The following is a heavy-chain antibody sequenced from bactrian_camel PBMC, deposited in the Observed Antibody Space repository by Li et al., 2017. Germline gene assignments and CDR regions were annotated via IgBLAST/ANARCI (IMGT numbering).Heavy chain of an antibody. CDR3: AGRTDGNCGVWYLTTTSAFQY. CDR1: ADTYSNNC. Sequence: DVQLVESGGGSVQAGGSLRLSCAASADTYSNNCMAWFRQAPGKEREGVAAIVTGGGNTYYAGSVDGRFTISQDNAKNTVYLQMNSLKPEDTAMYYCAGRTDGNCGVWYLTTTSAFQYWGQGTQVTVS. V-gene: IGHV3S40*01. D-gene: IGHD3*01. CDR2: IVTGGGNT. J-gene: IGHJ4*01.